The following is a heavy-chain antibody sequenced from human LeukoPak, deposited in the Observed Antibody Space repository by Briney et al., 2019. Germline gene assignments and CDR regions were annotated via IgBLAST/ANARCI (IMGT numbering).Heavy chain of an antibody. V-gene: IGHV3-33*01. CDR2: IWYDGSNK. D-gene: IGHD5-24*01. CDR1: GFTFSSYG. CDR3: ARDYKYAFDN. Sequence: GRSLRLSCAASGFTFSSYGMHWVRQAPGKGLEGGAVIWYDGSNKYYADSVKGRFTIYGDKAKNSLYLQMNSLRVEDTAVYYCARDYKYAFDNWGQGTLVTVSS. J-gene: IGHJ4*02.